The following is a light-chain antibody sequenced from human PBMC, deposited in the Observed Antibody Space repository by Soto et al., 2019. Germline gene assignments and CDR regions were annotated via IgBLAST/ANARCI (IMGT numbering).Light chain of an antibody. J-gene: IGLJ3*02. Sequence: QSALTQPASVSGSPGQSITISCTGTSSDVGSYNLVSWYQQHPGKAPKLMIYEVTKRPSGVSNRFSGSKSGNTASLTISGLQAEDEADYYCCSYAGIISWVFGGGTQLTVL. V-gene: IGLV2-23*02. CDR3: CSYAGIISWV. CDR2: EVT. CDR1: SSDVGSYNL.